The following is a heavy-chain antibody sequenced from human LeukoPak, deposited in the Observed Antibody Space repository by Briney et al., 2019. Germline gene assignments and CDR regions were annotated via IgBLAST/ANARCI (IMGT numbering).Heavy chain of an antibody. CDR3: ARDPRYCSSTSCYGISNWFDP. CDR2: ISSSSSYI. CDR1: GFTFSSYE. D-gene: IGHD2-2*01. V-gene: IGHV3-21*01. Sequence: GGSLRLSCAASGFTFSSYEMNWVRQAPGKGLEWVSSISSSSSYIYYADSVKGRFTISRDNAKNSLYLQMNSLRAEDTAVYYCARDPRYCSSTSCYGISNWFDPWGQGTLVTVSS. J-gene: IGHJ5*02.